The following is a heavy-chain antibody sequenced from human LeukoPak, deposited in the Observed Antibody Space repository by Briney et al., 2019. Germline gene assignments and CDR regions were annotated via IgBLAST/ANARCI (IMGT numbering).Heavy chain of an antibody. CDR3: ARDSKAYGIMSSPFDY. D-gene: IGHD3-10*01. J-gene: IGHJ4*02. V-gene: IGHV3-48*03. CDR1: GFTFSNYE. Sequence: GGSLRLSCAASGFTFSNYEMNWVRQAPGKGLEWVSYISGSGDTIYYADSVKGRFTISRDNAKNSLYLQMNSLRAEDTAVYYCARDSKAYGIMSSPFDYWGQGTLVTVSS. CDR2: ISGSGDTI.